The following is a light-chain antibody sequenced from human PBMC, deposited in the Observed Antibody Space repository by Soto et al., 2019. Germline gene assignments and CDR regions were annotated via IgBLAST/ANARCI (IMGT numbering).Light chain of an antibody. CDR1: TSNIGAGYD. J-gene: IGLJ3*02. Sequence: QSVLTQPPSVSGAPGQRVTISCTGSTSNIGAGYDVHWYQHLPGTAPKLLIYLNNNRPSGVPDRFSGSKSGTSASLAITGLQAYDEADYYCQSYDISLSAWVFGGGTKLTVL. V-gene: IGLV1-40*01. CDR3: QSYDISLSAWV. CDR2: LNN.